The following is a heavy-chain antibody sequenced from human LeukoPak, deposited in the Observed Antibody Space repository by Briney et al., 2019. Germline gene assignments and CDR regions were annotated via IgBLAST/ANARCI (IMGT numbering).Heavy chain of an antibody. D-gene: IGHD2/OR15-2a*01. CDR3: VSFYETY. CDR2: IYSDGAT. Sequence: GGSLRLSCAASGFSVSNTYMSWVRQAPGKGLEWVAVIYSDGATFHLDSVKGRFTISKDNAKNTVYLQMNSLRAEDTAVYYCVSFYETYWGRGTLVTVSS. J-gene: IGHJ4*02. CDR1: GFSVSNTY. V-gene: IGHV3-53*01.